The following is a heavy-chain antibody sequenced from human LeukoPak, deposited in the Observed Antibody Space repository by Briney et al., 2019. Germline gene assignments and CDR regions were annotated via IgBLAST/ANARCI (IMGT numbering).Heavy chain of an antibody. CDR2: IYHSGST. V-gene: IGHV4-39*07. D-gene: IGHD4-23*01. J-gene: IGHJ4*02. Sequence: SQTLSLTCTVSGGSISSGSYYWSWIRQPAGKGLEWIGSIYHSGSTYYNPSLKSRVSISVDTSKNQFSLKLHSVTAADTAVYYCARDRLRWPKIDYWGQGTLVTVSS. CDR1: GGSISSGSYY. CDR3: ARDRLRWPKIDY.